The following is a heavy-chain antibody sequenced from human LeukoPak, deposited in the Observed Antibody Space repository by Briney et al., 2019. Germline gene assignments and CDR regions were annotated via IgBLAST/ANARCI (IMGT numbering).Heavy chain of an antibody. D-gene: IGHD6-19*01. CDR3: ARAWLASYYFDH. Sequence: GESLKTSCKGSGSSFTSYWIAWVRQMPGKGLEWMGIIYPGDSDTRYSPSFQGQVTISADKSISTAYLQWSSLKASDTAIYYCARAWLASYYFDHWGQGTLVTVSS. V-gene: IGHV5-51*01. CDR1: GSSFTSYW. CDR2: IYPGDSDT. J-gene: IGHJ4*02.